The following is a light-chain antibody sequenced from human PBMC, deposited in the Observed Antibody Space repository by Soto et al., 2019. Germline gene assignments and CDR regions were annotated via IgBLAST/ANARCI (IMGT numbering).Light chain of an antibody. CDR2: KAS. V-gene: IGKV1-5*03. CDR1: QTISTW. J-gene: IGKJ2*01. CDR3: QHYNSYPYT. Sequence: DIQMTQSPSTLSASVGDRVTITCRASQTISTWLAWYQQRPGKAPNLLIYKASSLESGVSSRFSGSGSGTEFTLTISNLQPDDFSTYYGQHYNSYPYTFGQGTKLEIK.